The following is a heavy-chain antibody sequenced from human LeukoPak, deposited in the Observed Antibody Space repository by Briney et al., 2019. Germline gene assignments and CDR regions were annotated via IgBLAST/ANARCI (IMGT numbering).Heavy chain of an antibody. Sequence: PGGSLRLSCAASGFTFSSYGMHWVRQAPGKGLEWVAVISYDGSNQYYAVSVKGRFTISRDNSKNTLYLQMNSLRPDIMDVYFCAKGSHYYDSGGYYIEYWGQGTLVAVSS. V-gene: IGHV3-30*18. J-gene: IGHJ4*02. CDR1: GFTFSSYG. D-gene: IGHD3-22*01. CDR2: ISYDGSNQ. CDR3: AKGSHYYDSGGYYIEY.